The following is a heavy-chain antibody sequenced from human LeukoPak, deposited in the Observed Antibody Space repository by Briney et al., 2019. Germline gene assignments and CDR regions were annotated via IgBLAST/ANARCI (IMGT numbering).Heavy chain of an antibody. D-gene: IGHD5-12*01. Sequence: SESLSLTCAVYGASFSGYYRSWIRQPPGKGLEWIGEINHSGSTNYNPSLKSRVTISVDTSKNQFSLKLSSVTAADTAVYYCAIWDIVATNWFDPWGQGTLVTVSS. V-gene: IGHV4-34*01. CDR2: INHSGST. J-gene: IGHJ5*02. CDR1: GASFSGYY. CDR3: AIWDIVATNWFDP.